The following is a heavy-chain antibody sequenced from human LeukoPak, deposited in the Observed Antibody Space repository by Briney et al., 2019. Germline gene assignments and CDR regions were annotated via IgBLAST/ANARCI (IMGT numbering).Heavy chain of an antibody. D-gene: IGHD2-21*02. V-gene: IGHV3-23*01. CDR3: AKDLEFCGGDCYPDAFDI. J-gene: IGHJ3*02. CDR2: ISGSGGST. CDR1: GFTFDDYG. Sequence: GGSLRLSCAASGFTFDDYGMTWVRQAPGKGLEWVSAISGSGGSTYYADSVKGRFTISRDNSKNTLYLQMNSLRAEDTAVYYCAKDLEFCGGDCYPDAFDIWGQGTMVTVSS.